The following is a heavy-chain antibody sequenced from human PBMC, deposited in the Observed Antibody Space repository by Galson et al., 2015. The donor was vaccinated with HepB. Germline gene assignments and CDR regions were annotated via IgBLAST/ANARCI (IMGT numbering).Heavy chain of an antibody. CDR2: IYPTDSDT. CDR3: ARNGGYNFNYFYYIDV. Sequence: SGAEVKKPGESLKISCKGSGYNFNSHWIGWVRQMPGKGLEWMGIIYPTDSDTRYSPSFQGQVTMSVDKSTSTVYLLWSSLKASDTATYYCARNGGYNFNYFYYIDVWGKGTTVTVSS. V-gene: IGHV5-51*03. D-gene: IGHD5-24*01. J-gene: IGHJ6*03. CDR1: GYNFNSHW.